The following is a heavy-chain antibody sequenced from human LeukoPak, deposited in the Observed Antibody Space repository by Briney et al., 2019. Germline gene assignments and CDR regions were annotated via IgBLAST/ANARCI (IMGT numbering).Heavy chain of an antibody. Sequence: PSETLSLTCAVYGGSFSGYYWSWIRQPPGKGLEWIGEINHSGSTNYNPSLKSRVTISVDTSKNQFSLKLSSVTAADTAVYYCAREAQWGGAFDIWGQGTMVTVSS. J-gene: IGHJ3*02. CDR2: INHSGST. CDR3: AREAQWGGAFDI. CDR1: GGSFSGYY. D-gene: IGHD3-16*01. V-gene: IGHV4-34*01.